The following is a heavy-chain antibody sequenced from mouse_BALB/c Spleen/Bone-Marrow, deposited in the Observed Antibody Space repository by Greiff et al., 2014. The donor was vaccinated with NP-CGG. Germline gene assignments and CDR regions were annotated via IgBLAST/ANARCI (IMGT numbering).Heavy chain of an antibody. Sequence: QVHVKRSGAELVKPGASVKMSCKASGYTFTSYWMHWVKQRPGQGLEWIGTIDPSDSYTSYNQKFKGKATLTVDTSSSTAYMQLSSLTSEDSAVCYCTRRDTTVERAWFAYWGQGTLVTVSA. J-gene: IGHJ3*01. CDR2: IDPSDSYT. CDR1: GYTFTSYW. V-gene: IGHV1S127*01. D-gene: IGHD1-1*01. CDR3: TRRDTTVERAWFAY.